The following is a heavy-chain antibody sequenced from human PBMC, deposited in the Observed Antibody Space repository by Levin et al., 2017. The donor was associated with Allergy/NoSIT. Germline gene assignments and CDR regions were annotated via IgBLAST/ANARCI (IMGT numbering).Heavy chain of an antibody. Sequence: PSETLSLTCAVSGSSISSGYYWGWIRQPPGKGLEWIGSSYYSGSTYYNPSLKSRVTISVDTSKNQFSLKLSPVTAADTAVYYCARERSTRYYYYDSETTQDFDYWGQGILVTVSS. CDR3: ARERSTRYYYYDSETTQDFDY. J-gene: IGHJ4*02. CDR2: SYYSGST. D-gene: IGHD3-22*01. V-gene: IGHV4-38-2*02. CDR1: GSSISSGYY.